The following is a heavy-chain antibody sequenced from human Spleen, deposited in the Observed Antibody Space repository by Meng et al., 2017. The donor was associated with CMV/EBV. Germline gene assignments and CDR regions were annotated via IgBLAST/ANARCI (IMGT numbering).Heavy chain of an antibody. CDR2: INHSGST. CDR1: GGSSSGYY. Sequence: SETMSLTCVVYGGSSSGYYWSWIRQPPGKGLEWIGEINHSGSTNYNQTLKSRVTISVDTSKNQFSLKLSSVTAADTAVYYCARSMVRGVSAYYYGMDVWGQGTTGTVSS. V-gene: IGHV4-34*01. J-gene: IGHJ6*02. CDR3: ARSMVRGVSAYYYGMDV. D-gene: IGHD3-10*01.